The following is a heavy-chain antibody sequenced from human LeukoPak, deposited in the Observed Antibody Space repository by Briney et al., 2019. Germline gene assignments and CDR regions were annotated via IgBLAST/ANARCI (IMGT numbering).Heavy chain of an antibody. D-gene: IGHD3/OR15-3a*01. CDR1: GITFSNFA. V-gene: IGHV3-23*01. Sequence: PGGSLRLSCAASGITFSNFAMSWVRQAPGKGLEWVSSISGSGGRTYYADSVKGRFTISRDNSKDTLYLQMNSLRAEDTAVYYCAKDWTGTKPFDLWGRGTLVTVSS. CDR2: ISGSGGRT. CDR3: AKDWTGTKPFDL. J-gene: IGHJ2*01.